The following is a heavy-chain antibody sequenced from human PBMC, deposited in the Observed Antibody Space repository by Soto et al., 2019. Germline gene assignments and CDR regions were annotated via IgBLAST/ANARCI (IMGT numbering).Heavy chain of an antibody. CDR3: ARRARPDFYYMDV. CDR2: ISGNGGST. J-gene: IGHJ6*03. Sequence: ESGGGLAQPGGSLRLSCAASGFTLSNYAMDWVRRAPGKGLEYVSGISGNGGSTYYANSVKDRFTISRDNSKNTLYLQMGSLRPEDMAVYYCARRARPDFYYMDVWGKGTTVTVSS. D-gene: IGHD6-6*01. CDR1: GFTLSNYA. V-gene: IGHV3-64*01.